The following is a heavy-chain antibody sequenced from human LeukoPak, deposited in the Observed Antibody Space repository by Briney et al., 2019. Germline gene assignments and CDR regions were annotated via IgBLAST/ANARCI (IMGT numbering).Heavy chain of an antibody. D-gene: IGHD5-18*01. CDR3: AKRRSYGYLDY. Sequence: GGSLRLSCSASGFTFSSYEMIWVRQAPGKGLEWVSYITSSGTTIYYSDSVKGRFTISRDNVKNSLYLQMNSLRAEDTAVYYCAKRRSYGYLDYWGQGTLVTVSS. J-gene: IGHJ4*02. CDR2: ITSSGTTI. V-gene: IGHV3-48*03. CDR1: GFTFSSYE.